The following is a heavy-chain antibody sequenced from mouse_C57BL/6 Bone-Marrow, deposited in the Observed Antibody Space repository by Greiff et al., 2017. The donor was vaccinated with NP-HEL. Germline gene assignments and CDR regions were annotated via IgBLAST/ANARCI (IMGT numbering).Heavy chain of an antibody. D-gene: IGHD2-4*01. V-gene: IGHV3-6*01. CDR1: GYSITSGYY. CDR3: ARDKDYDYDSWFAY. J-gene: IGHJ3*01. Sequence: VQLKESGPGLVKPSQSLSLTCSVTGYSITSGYYWNWIRQFPGNKLEWMGYISYDGSNNYNPSLKNRISITRDTSKNQFFLKLNSVTTEDTATYYCARDKDYDYDSWFAYWGQGTLVTVSA. CDR2: ISYDGSN.